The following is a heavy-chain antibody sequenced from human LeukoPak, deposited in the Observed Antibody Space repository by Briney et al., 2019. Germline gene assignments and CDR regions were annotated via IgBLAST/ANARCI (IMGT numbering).Heavy chain of an antibody. CDR1: GFTVSTNH. CDR2: LYRGGTS. Sequence: GGSLRLSCAASGFTVSTNHMSWVRQAPGKGLEWVSVLYRGGTSYYTDSVKGRFTISRDNSKNTLFLQMNSLRVEDTAVYYCAGGTPGIAAAVDPWGQGTLVTVSS. J-gene: IGHJ5*02. V-gene: IGHV3-53*01. CDR3: AGGTPGIAAAVDP. D-gene: IGHD6-13*01.